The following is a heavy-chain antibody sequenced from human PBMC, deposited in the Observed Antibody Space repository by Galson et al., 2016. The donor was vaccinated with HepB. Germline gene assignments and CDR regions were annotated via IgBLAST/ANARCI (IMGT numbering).Heavy chain of an antibody. CDR3: AKGRWDFDS. CDR2: IWFDGINK. CDR1: GFTFSRYG. J-gene: IGHJ4*02. V-gene: IGHV3-33*06. Sequence: SLRLSCAASGFTFSRYGTHWVRQAPGKGLEWLAVIWFDGINKYYADSVKGRFTISRDGSKNTLYLQMHSLRGEDTAVYYCAKGRWDFDSWGQGTLVTVSS. D-gene: IGHD5-24*01.